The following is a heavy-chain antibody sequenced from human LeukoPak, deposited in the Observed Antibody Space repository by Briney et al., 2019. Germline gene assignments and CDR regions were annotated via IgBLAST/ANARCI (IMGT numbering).Heavy chain of an antibody. CDR3: AKDANYLDSSGYLIPFDY. CDR2: ISGNGQQT. CDR1: GFTFSRSA. V-gene: IGHV3-23*01. D-gene: IGHD3-22*01. Sequence: GGSLRLSCSASGFTFSRSAMTWVRQLPGGGLEWVSSISGNGQQTYYGDSVKGRFSVSRDNSQNTLYLQMDSLRADDSALYYCAKDANYLDSSGYLIPFDYWGQGALVTVSS. J-gene: IGHJ4*02.